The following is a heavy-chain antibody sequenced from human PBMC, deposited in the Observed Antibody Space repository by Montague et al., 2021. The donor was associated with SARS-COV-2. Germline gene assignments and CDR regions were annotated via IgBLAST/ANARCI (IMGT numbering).Heavy chain of an antibody. V-gene: IGHV3-48*02. CDR3: ARVGRGSTYYYDSSSENAH. J-gene: IGHJ4*02. CDR1: GFTFSSYS. D-gene: IGHD3-22*01. Sequence: SLRLSCAASGFTFSSYSMNWVRQAPGKGLEWVSYISSSSSTIYYADSVKGRFTISRDNAKNSLYLQMNSLRDEDTAVYYCARVGRGSTYYYDSSSENAHWGQGTLVTVSS. CDR2: ISSSSSTI.